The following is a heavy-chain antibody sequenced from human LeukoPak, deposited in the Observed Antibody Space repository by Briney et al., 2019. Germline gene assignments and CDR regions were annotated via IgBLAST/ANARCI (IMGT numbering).Heavy chain of an antibody. CDR2: INPNTGDT. J-gene: IGHJ4*02. CDR1: GYTLTDYY. D-gene: IGHD4-17*01. CDR3: ATTFDYGDFY. V-gene: IGHV1-2*06. Sequence: GASVKVSCKASGYTLTDYYMHWVRQASGQGLEWIGRINPNTGDTNYAQKFQGRVTMTRDKSVTTAYMELSRLTSDDTAVYYCATTFDYGDFYWGQGTLVTVSS.